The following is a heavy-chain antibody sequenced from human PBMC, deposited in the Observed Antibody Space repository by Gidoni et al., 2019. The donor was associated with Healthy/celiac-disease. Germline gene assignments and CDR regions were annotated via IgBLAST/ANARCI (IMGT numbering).Heavy chain of an antibody. CDR1: GFTFSSYE. V-gene: IGHV3-48*03. D-gene: IGHD3-3*01. Sequence: EVQLVESWGGLVQPGGSLRLSCAASGFTFSSYEMTWVRQAPGKGLAWVSYMSSSGSTIYYADALKGRFTISRDNAKNSLYLQMNSLRAEDTAVYYCARVGYDFWSGYSWFDPWGQGTLVTVSS. CDR3: ARVGYDFWSGYSWFDP. CDR2: MSSSGSTI. J-gene: IGHJ5*02.